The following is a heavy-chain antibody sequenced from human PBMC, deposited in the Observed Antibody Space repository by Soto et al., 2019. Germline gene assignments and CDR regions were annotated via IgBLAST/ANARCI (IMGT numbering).Heavy chain of an antibody. Sequence: PSETLSLTCSVSGAALNSGNYYWSWIRQVPGNGLEWIGHIYVTGAVDYNPSLRDRITISQDTSERQSSLNLRLVTAADTAVYYCAKGYFDWPYHYFDYWGQGTLVTVS. CDR2: IYVTGAV. D-gene: IGHD3-9*01. CDR3: AKGYFDWPYHYFDY. V-gene: IGHV4-31*03. J-gene: IGHJ4*02. CDR1: GAALNSGNYY.